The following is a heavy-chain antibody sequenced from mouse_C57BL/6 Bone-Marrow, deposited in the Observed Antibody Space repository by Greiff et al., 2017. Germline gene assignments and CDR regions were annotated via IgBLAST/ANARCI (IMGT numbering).Heavy chain of an antibody. V-gene: IGHV1-53*01. CDR3: ARGWLLPYAMDY. D-gene: IGHD2-3*01. CDR1: GYTFTSYW. Sequence: QVHVKQPGTELVKPGASVKLSCKASGYTFTSYWMHWVKQRPGQGLEWIGNINPSNGGTNYNEKFKSKATLTVDKSSSTAYMQLSSLTSEDSAVYYCARGWLLPYAMDYWGQGTSVTVSS. CDR2: INPSNGGT. J-gene: IGHJ4*01.